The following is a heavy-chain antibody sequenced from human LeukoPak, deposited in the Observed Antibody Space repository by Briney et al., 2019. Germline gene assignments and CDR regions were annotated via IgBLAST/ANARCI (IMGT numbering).Heavy chain of an antibody. V-gene: IGHV3-23*01. D-gene: IGHD5-24*01. CDR2: ISGNGGST. Sequence: GGSLRLSCAASGFTFSTYDMSWVRQAPGKGLEWVSVISGNGGSTHYADSVKGRSTISRDNSKNTLYLQMNSLRAEDTAVYYCAKDGVMAGHYLDYWGQGTLVTVSS. CDR1: GFTFSTYD. J-gene: IGHJ4*02. CDR3: AKDGVMAGHYLDY.